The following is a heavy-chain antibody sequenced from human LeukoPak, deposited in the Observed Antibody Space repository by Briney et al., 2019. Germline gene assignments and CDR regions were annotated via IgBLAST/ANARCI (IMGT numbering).Heavy chain of an antibody. V-gene: IGHV3-64*01. D-gene: IGHD6-25*01. J-gene: IGHJ4*02. Sequence: GGSLRLSCAASGFTFSSYAMHWVRQAPGKGLEYVSAISSNGGSTYYANSVKGRFTISRDNSKSTLYLQMGSLRAEDMAVYYCARSGFDYWGQGTLVTVSS. CDR1: GFTFSSYA. CDR2: ISSNGGST. CDR3: ARSGFDY.